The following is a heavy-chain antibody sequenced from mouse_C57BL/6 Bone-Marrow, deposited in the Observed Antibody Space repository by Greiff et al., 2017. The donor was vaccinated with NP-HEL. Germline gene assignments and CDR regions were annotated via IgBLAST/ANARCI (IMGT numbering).Heavy chain of an antibody. J-gene: IGHJ1*03. CDR2: IWTGGGT. Sequence: QVQLQQSGPGLVAPSQSLSITCTVSGFSLTSYAISWVRQPPGKGLEWLGVIWTGGGTNYNSALKSRLSISKDNSKSQVFLKMNSLQTDDTARYYCARGNYYGSSSYWYFDVWGTGTTVTVSS. V-gene: IGHV2-9-1*01. CDR3: ARGNYYGSSSYWYFDV. CDR1: GFSLTSYA. D-gene: IGHD1-1*01.